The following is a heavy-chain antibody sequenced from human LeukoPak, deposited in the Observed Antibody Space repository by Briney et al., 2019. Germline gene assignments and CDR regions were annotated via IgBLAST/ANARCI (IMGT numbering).Heavy chain of an antibody. CDR1: GYTFTSYD. D-gene: IGHD2-15*01. J-gene: IGHJ4*01. CDR2: MNPNSGNT. CDR3: ARAPPLGYCSGGNCYSAFWDY. V-gene: IGHV1-8*01. Sequence: ASVKVSCKASGYTFTSYDINWVRQATGQGLEWMGWMNPNSGNTGYAQKFQGRVTMTRNTSISTAYMELSSLRSEDTAVYYCARAPPLGYCSGGNCYSAFWDYWGQGTLVTVSS.